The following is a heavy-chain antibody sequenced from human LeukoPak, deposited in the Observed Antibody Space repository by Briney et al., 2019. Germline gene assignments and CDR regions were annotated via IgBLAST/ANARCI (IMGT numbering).Heavy chain of an antibody. Sequence: GASVRVSCKASGYTFTGYYMHWVRQAPGQGLEWMGWINPNSGGTNYAQKFQGRVTMTRDTSISTAYMELSRLRSDDTAVYYCARDQGITMVRGVGGYWGQGTLVTVSS. J-gene: IGHJ4*02. V-gene: IGHV1-2*02. CDR1: GYTFTGYY. CDR2: INPNSGGT. D-gene: IGHD3-10*01. CDR3: ARDQGITMVRGVGGY.